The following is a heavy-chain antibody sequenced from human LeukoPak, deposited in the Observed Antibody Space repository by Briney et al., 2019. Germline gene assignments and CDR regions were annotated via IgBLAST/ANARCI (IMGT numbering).Heavy chain of an antibody. Sequence: SETLSLPCAVSGYSISSGYYWGWIRQPPGKGLEWIGSTYHSGSTYYNPSLKSRVTISVDTSKNQFSLKRSSVTAADTAVYYCASRTGTIGWGQGTLVTVSS. CDR3: ASRTGTIG. CDR1: GYSISSGYY. J-gene: IGHJ4*02. D-gene: IGHD1-7*01. CDR2: TYHSGST. V-gene: IGHV4-38-2*01.